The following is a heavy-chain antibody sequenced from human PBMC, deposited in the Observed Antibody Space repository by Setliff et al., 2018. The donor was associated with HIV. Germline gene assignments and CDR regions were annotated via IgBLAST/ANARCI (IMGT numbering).Heavy chain of an antibody. CDR3: ASLADTAMVRGTWYFDL. CDR1: GFTFSSYA. V-gene: IGHV3-21*01. J-gene: IGHJ2*01. Sequence: GGSLRLSCAASGFTFSSYAMSWVRQAPGKGLEWVSSISSSSSYIYYANSVKGRFTISRDNAKNSLYLQMNSLRAEDTAVYYCASLADTAMVRGTWYFDLWGRGTLVTVSS. D-gene: IGHD5-18*01. CDR2: ISSSSSYI.